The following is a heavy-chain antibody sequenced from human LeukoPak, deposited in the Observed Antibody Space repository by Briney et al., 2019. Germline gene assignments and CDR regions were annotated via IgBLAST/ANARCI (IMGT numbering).Heavy chain of an antibody. Sequence: ASVKVFCKASGYTFPGYYMHWVRQAPGQGLEWMGRINPNSGGTNYAQKFQGRVTMTRDTSISTAYMELSRLRSDDTAVYYCAREGYCSSTSCYYFARSKYNWFDPWGQGTLVTVSS. CDR2: INPNSGGT. J-gene: IGHJ5*02. CDR1: GYTFPGYY. CDR3: AREGYCSSTSCYYFARSKYNWFDP. V-gene: IGHV1-2*06. D-gene: IGHD2-2*01.